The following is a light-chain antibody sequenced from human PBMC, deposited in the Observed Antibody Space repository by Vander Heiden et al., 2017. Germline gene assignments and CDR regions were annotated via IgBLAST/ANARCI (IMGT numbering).Light chain of an antibody. CDR2: DAS. J-gene: IGKJ4*01. CDR3: QQRSPLT. CDR1: QSVSSY. V-gene: IGKV3-11*01. Sequence: EIVLTQSPATLSLSPGHRPTLSCRASQSVSSYLAWYQQKPGQAPRLLIYDASNRATGIPARFSGSGSGTDFTLTISSLEPEDFAVYYCQQRSPLTFGGGTKVEIK.